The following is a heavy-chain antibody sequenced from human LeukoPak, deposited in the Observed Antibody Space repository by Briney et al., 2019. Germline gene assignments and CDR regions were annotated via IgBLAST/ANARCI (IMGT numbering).Heavy chain of an antibody. J-gene: IGHJ4*02. CDR1: GGSFSGYS. CDR3: AKDHYPSDWSGYYISGY. Sequence: PSETLSLTCAVYGGSFSGYSWNWIRQPPGKGLEWIGEINHSGSTNYNPSLKSRVTISVDTSKNQFSLKLSSVTAADTAVYYCAKDHYPSDWSGYYISGYWGQGTLVTVSS. D-gene: IGHD3-3*01. CDR2: INHSGST. V-gene: IGHV4-34*01.